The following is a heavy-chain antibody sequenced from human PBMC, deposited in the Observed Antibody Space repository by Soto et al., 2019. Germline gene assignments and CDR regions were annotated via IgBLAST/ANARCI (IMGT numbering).Heavy chain of an antibody. Sequence: EEQLLESGGGSAQPGGSLRLACTVSGFTFSSYAMSWVRQAPGEGLEWVSSISGSGARTNYADSVKGRFTISRDNSRNTLYLRVNNLRVDDTAIYYCAKDVSSGWIKSWCDPWGQGTLVTVSS. CDR2: ISGSGART. CDR1: GFTFSSYA. V-gene: IGHV3-23*01. CDR3: AKDVSSGWIKSWCDP. D-gene: IGHD6-19*01. J-gene: IGHJ5*02.